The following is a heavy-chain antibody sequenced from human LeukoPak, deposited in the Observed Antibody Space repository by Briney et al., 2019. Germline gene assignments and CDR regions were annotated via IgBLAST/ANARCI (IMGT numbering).Heavy chain of an antibody. J-gene: IGHJ5*02. Sequence: GASVKVSCKASGYTFTGYNMHWVRQAPGQGLEWLGWINPNSGGTKYAQKFQGRVTMTRDTSIRTAYMELSGLRSDDTAVYYCARDHGDYVQYNWFDPWGQGTLVTVSS. V-gene: IGHV1-2*02. CDR3: ARDHGDYVQYNWFDP. CDR2: INPNSGGT. CDR1: GYTFTGYN. D-gene: IGHD4-17*01.